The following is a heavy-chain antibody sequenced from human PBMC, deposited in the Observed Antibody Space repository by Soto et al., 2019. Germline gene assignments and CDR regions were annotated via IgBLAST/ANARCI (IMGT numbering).Heavy chain of an antibody. V-gene: IGHV3-23*01. CDR1: GFTFSSYA. J-gene: IGHJ4*02. Sequence: GGSLRLSCAASGFTFSSYAMSWVRQAPGKGLEWVSAISGSGGSTYYADSVKGRFTISRDNSKNTLYLQMNSLRAEDTAVYYCAKAPPMGLYYYGSGSYYNSDYWGQGTLVTVSS. CDR3: AKAPPMGLYYYGSGSYYNSDY. CDR2: ISGSGGST. D-gene: IGHD3-10*01.